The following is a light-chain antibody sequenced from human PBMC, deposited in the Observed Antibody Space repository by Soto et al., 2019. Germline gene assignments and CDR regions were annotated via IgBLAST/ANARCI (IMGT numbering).Light chain of an antibody. CDR3: QQGST. CDR2: GAS. V-gene: IGKV3-20*01. CDR1: QSVSSSY. Sequence: ESVLTQSPGTLSLSPGERATLSCRASQSVSSSYLAWYQQKPGQAPRLLIYGASSMATGIPDRFSGSGSGTDFTLTISRLEPEDFAVYYCQQGSTFGQGTKLEIK. J-gene: IGKJ2*01.